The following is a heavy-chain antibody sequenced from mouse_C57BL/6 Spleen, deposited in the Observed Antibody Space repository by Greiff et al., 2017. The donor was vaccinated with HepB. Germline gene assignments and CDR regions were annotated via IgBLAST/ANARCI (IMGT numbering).Heavy chain of an antibody. CDR2: IYPGDGDT. D-gene: IGHD1-1*01. Sequence: QVQLQQPGTELVKPGASVKLSCKASGYTFTSYWMHWVKQRPGQGLEWIGRIYPGDGDTNYNGKFKGKATLTADKSSSTAYMQLSSLTSEDSAVYFCAGTVVATNYFDYWGQGTTLTVSS. V-gene: IGHV1-53*01. CDR1: GYTFTSYW. J-gene: IGHJ2*01. CDR3: AGTVVATNYFDY.